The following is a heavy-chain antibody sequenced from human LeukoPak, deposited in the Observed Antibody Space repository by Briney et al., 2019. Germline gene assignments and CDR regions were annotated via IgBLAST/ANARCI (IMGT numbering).Heavy chain of an antibody. Sequence: GGSLRLSCAASGFTFSSYAMSWVRQAPGKGLEWVSTISGSGGSTYYADSVEGRFTISRDNSKNTLYLQMNSLRAEDTAVYYCAKDLESSGTFDYWGQGTLVTVSS. CDR1: GFTFSSYA. J-gene: IGHJ4*02. V-gene: IGHV3-23*01. CDR3: AKDLESSGTFDY. D-gene: IGHD6-19*01. CDR2: ISGSGGST.